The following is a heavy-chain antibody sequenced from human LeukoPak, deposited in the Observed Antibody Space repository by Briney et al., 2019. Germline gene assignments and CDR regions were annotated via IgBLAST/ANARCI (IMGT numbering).Heavy chain of an antibody. D-gene: IGHD2-2*01. V-gene: IGHV3-30*02. J-gene: IGHJ6*03. CDR3: ARDNCSSTSCYFIYYYYMDV. CDR1: GFTFSSYG. Sequence: GGSLRLSCAASGFTFSSYGMHWVRQAPGKGLEWVAFIRYDGSNKYYADSVKGRFTISRDNAKNSLYLQMNSLRAEDTAVYYCARDNCSSTSCYFIYYYYMDVWGKGTTVTVSS. CDR2: IRYDGSNK.